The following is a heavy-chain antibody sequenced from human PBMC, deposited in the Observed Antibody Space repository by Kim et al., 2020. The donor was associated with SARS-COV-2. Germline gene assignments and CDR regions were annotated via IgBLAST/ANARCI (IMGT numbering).Heavy chain of an antibody. CDR3: AREKCSSTSCYDYDP. D-gene: IGHD2-2*01. V-gene: IGHV1-8*01. Sequence: ASVKVSCKASGYTFTSYDINWVRQATGQGLEWMGWMNPNSGNTGYAQKFQGRVTMTRNTAISTAYMELSSLRSEDTAVYYCAREKCSSTSCYDYDPWGQGTLVTVSS. J-gene: IGHJ5*02. CDR2: MNPNSGNT. CDR1: GYTFTSYD.